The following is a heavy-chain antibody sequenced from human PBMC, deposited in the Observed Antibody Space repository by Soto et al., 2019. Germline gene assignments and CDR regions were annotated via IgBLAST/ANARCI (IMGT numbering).Heavy chain of an antibody. V-gene: IGHV3-30*18. Sequence: GGSLRLSCTGSGFTFGNYAMHWVRQAPGKGLEWVASTPYDGNNKYYADSLKGRFTISRDNSKKMVYLQMTSLGPEDTAVYYCANGGGSARAFDYWGQGALVTVSS. CDR1: GFTFGNYA. J-gene: IGHJ4*02. D-gene: IGHD1-26*01. CDR2: TPYDGNNK. CDR3: ANGGGSARAFDY.